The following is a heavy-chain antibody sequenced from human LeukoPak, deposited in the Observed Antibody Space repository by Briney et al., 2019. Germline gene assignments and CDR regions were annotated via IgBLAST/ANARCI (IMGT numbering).Heavy chain of an antibody. J-gene: IGHJ4*02. Sequence: EASVKVSCKVSGYTLTELSMHWVRQAPGKGLEWMGGFDPEDGETIYAQKFQGRVTMTRDTSISTAYMELSRLRSDDTAVYYCARGTGQQLALFFDYWGQGTLVTVSS. CDR3: ARGTGQQLALFFDY. CDR2: FDPEDGET. CDR1: GYTLTELS. D-gene: IGHD6-13*01. V-gene: IGHV1-24*01.